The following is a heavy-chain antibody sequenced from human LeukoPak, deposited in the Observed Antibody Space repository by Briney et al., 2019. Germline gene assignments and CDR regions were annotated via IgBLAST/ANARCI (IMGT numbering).Heavy chain of an antibody. J-gene: IGHJ3*02. CDR1: GFTFSIYS. CDR3: ARDLNDAFDI. CDR2: ISSSTSYI. V-gene: IGHV3-21*01. Sequence: GGSLRLSCAASGFTFSIYSMNWVRQAPGKGLERVSSISSSTSYIYYADSVKGRFTISRENARNSLYLQMNSLRDEDTAVYYCARDLNDAFDIWGQGTMVTVSS.